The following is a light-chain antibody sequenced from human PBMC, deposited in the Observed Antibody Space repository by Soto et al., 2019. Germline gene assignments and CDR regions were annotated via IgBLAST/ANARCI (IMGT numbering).Light chain of an antibody. V-gene: IGKV3-15*01. CDR2: GAS. Sequence: EIVMTQSPATRSLSPGERATLSCRASQSVSSNLAWYQQKPGQAPRPLIYGASTRATGIPARFSGSGSGTEFTLTISSLQSEDFAVYYCQQYNNWPPITFGQGTRLEIK. CDR1: QSVSSN. J-gene: IGKJ5*01. CDR3: QQYNNWPPIT.